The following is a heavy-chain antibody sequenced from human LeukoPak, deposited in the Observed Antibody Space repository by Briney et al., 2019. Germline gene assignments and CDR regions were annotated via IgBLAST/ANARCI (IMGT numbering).Heavy chain of an antibody. CDR3: ARDFPGAPPYYGMDV. CDR2: ISSSGSTT. D-gene: IGHD3-10*01. J-gene: IGHJ6*02. CDR1: GFTFSYYS. V-gene: IGHV3-48*04. Sequence: TGGSLRLSCAVSGFTFSYYSMNRVRQAPGKGLEWVSYISSSGSTTYYADSVKGRFTISRDNAKNSLYLQMNSLRAEDTAVYYCARDFPGAPPYYGMDVWGQGTTVTVSS.